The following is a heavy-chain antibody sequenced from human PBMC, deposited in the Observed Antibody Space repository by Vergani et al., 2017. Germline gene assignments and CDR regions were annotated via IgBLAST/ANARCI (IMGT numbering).Heavy chain of an antibody. D-gene: IGHD3-10*01. Sequence: QVQLVQSGAEVKKPGASVKVSCKASGYTFTGYYMHWVRQAPGQGLEWMGWINPNSGGTNYAQKFQGRVTMTRDTSISTAYMELSRLRSDDTAVYYCARVRPRDHDDGVLWLGTPYGMDVWGQGTTVTVSS. J-gene: IGHJ6*02. CDR2: INPNSGGT. CDR3: ARVRPRDHDDGVLWLGTPYGMDV. CDR1: GYTFTGYY. V-gene: IGHV1-2*02.